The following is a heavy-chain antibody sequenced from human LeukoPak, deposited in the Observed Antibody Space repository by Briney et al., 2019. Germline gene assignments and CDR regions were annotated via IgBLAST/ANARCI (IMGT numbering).Heavy chain of an antibody. V-gene: IGHV4-34*01. D-gene: IGHD2-2*01. J-gene: IGHJ4*02. Sequence: SETLSLTCAVYGGSFSGYYWSWIRPPPGKGLEWIGEINHSGSTNYNPSLKSRVTISVDTSKNSFSLQLSSVTAADTAVYYCESGGYCSSTSCYLFDYWGQGTLVIVSS. CDR1: GGSFSGYY. CDR2: INHSGST. CDR3: ESGGYCSSTSCYLFDY.